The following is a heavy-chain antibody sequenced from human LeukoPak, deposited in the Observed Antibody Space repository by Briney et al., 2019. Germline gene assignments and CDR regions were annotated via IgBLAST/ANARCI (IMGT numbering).Heavy chain of an antibody. Sequence: GGSLSLSCAASGFTFSNYWMHWVRQAPGKGLVWVSRINSDGSFTSYADSVKGRFTISRDNAKNTLYLQMNSLRAEDTAVYYCTRDTFGGDAFWGQGTLVTVPS. CDR3: TRDTFGGDAF. CDR1: GFTFSNYW. CDR2: INSDGSFT. J-gene: IGHJ4*02. V-gene: IGHV3-74*01. D-gene: IGHD3-16*01.